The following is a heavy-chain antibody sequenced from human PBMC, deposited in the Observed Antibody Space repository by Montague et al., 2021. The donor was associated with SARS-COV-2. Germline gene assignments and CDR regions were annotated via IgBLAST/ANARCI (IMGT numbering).Heavy chain of an antibody. CDR1: GDSISSYY. CDR2: IYNSGTT. J-gene: IGHJ5*02. CDR3: ARGGGYCSGGSCFYWFDP. V-gene: IGHV4-59*01. D-gene: IGHD2-15*01. Sequence: SETLSLTCTVSGDSISSYYWNWIRQPPGKGLEWIGYIYNSGTTNYNPSVKSRVTISVDTSKNQFSLKLNSVTAADTAVYYCARGGGYCSGGSCFYWFDPWAREPWSPSPQ.